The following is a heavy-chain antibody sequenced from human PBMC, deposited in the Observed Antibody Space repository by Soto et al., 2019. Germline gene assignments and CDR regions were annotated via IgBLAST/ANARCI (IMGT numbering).Heavy chain of an antibody. J-gene: IGHJ4*02. CDR3: ASLYGFSGFDY. Sequence: QVQLQESGPGLVKPSETLSLTCTVSGGSISSYYWSWIRQPPGKGLEWIGYIYYSGSTNYNPSLERRVTTSVDTSKNQFSLKLSSVTAADTAVYYCASLYGFSGFDYWGQGTLVTVSS. D-gene: IGHD6-25*01. V-gene: IGHV4-59*08. CDR2: IYYSGST. CDR1: GGSISSYY.